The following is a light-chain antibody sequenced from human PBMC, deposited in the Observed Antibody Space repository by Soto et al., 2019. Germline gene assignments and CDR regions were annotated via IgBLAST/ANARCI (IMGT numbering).Light chain of an antibody. CDR3: QSYDSSLSDL. Sequence: QSVLTQPPSVSGAPGQRVTISCTGSSSNIGAGYDVHWYQQLPGTDPKLLIYGNSNRPSGVPDRFSGSKSGTSASLAITGIQAEDEADYYCQSYDSSLSDLFGGGTKLTVL. CDR2: GNS. CDR1: SSNIGAGYD. V-gene: IGLV1-40*01. J-gene: IGLJ2*01.